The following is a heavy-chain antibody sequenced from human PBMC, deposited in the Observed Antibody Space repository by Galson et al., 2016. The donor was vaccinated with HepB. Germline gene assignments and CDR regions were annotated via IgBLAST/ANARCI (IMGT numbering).Heavy chain of an antibody. CDR2: ISSGSSFI. J-gene: IGHJ4*02. D-gene: IGHD5-12*01. CDR3: ARGGHGGYSAYDRLDY. CDR1: GLTFSSSS. V-gene: IGHV3-21*01. Sequence: SLRLSCAASGLTFSSSSMNWVRQAPGKGLEWVSSISSGSSFIKYAGSVKGRFTISRDDAKNVLYLQMNSPRAEDTAVYYCARGGHGGYSAYDRLDYWGQGTPVTVSS.